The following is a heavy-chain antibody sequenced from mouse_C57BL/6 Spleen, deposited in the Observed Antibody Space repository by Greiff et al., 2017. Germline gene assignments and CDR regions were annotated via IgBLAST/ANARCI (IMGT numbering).Heavy chain of an antibody. CDR2: IYPYNGVS. V-gene: IGHV1-31*01. D-gene: IGHD2-5*01. CDR3: ARGNYSNYEDAMDY. J-gene: IGHJ4*01. CDR1: GYSFTGYY. Sequence: VQLKESGPELVKPGASVKISCKASGYSFTGYYMHWVKQSHGNILDWIGYIYPYNGVSSSNQKFTGKDTLTVDTSSSPAYMELRRLTSEDSAVYYCARGNYSNYEDAMDYWGQGTSVTVYS.